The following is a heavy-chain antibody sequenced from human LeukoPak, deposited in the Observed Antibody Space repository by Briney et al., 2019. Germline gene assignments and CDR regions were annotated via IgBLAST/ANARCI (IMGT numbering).Heavy chain of an antibody. J-gene: IGHJ4*02. V-gene: IGHV3-21*01. CDR3: ARRGYYDSSGYDY. Sequence: GGTLGLSCAASGFTFSNYAMNWVRQAPGKGLEWVSSISGSSTDIYYTDSVKGRFTISRDIAKNSLYLQINSLRAEDTAIYYCARRGYYDSSGYDYWGQGTLVTVSS. CDR2: ISGSSTDI. D-gene: IGHD3-22*01. CDR1: GFTFSNYA.